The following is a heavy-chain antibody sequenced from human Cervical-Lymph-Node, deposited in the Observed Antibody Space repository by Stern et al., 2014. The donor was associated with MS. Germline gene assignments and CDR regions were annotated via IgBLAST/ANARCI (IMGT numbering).Heavy chain of an antibody. CDR2: MSYDGTSI. V-gene: IGHV3-30*04. D-gene: IGHD6-13*01. CDR1: GIAFSGYA. Sequence: VQLVESGGRVVQPGRSLRLSCAASGIAFSGYAMHWVRPAPGKGLEWVAFMSYDGTSIIYTDSVRGRFHISRDNSKTTLYLQLSSLRPEDTAVYYCARQDQRLVTFDNWGQGTLVTVSS. J-gene: IGHJ4*02. CDR3: ARQDQRLVTFDN.